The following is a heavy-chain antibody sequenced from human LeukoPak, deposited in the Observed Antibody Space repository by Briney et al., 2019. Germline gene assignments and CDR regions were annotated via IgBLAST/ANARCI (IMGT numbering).Heavy chain of an antibody. V-gene: IGHV4-61*02. CDR3: ARVGTLSESYDSSGHKYYYYYMDV. CDR1: GGSISSGSDY. Sequence: KPSQTLSLTCTVSGGSISSGSDYWSWIRQPAGKGLEWIGRIYASGSTNYNPSLKSRVTISVDTSKNQFSLKLSSVTAADTAVYYRARVGTLSESYDSSGHKYYYYYMDVWGKGTTVTVSS. D-gene: IGHD3-22*01. J-gene: IGHJ6*03. CDR2: IYASGST.